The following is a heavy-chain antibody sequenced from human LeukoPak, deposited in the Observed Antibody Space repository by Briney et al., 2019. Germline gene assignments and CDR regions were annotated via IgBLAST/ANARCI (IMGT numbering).Heavy chain of an antibody. CDR3: ASTYYDFWSGHSFDY. CDR2: IYYSGST. Sequence: SETLSLTCTVSGGSISSHYWSWIRQPPGKGLEWIGYIYYSGSTNYNPSLKSRVTISVDTSKNQFSLKLSSVTAADTAVYYCASTYYDFWSGHSFDYWGQGTLVTVSS. J-gene: IGHJ4*02. D-gene: IGHD3-3*01. CDR1: GGSISSHY. V-gene: IGHV4-59*11.